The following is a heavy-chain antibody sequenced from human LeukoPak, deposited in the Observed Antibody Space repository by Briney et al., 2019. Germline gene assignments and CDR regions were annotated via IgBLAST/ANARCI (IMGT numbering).Heavy chain of an antibody. J-gene: IGHJ4*02. CDR2: ISGSGGST. CDR3: ARDSVGAGYSDY. V-gene: IGHV3-23*01. Sequence: GGSLRLSCAASGFTFSSYAMSWVRQAPGKGLEWVSGISGSGGSTDHADSVKGRFTISRDNSKNTLYLQMNSLRAEDTAVYYCARDSVGAGYSDYWGQGTLVTVSS. D-gene: IGHD1-26*01. CDR1: GFTFSSYA.